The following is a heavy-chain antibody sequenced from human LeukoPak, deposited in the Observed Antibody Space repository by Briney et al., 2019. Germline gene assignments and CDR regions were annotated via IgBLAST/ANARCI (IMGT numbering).Heavy chain of an antibody. D-gene: IGHD5-18*01. V-gene: IGHV4-34*01. CDR3: ARRPLYSYGPNDY. CDR2: INHCGST. J-gene: IGHJ4*02. Sequence: SETLSLTCAVYGGSFSGYYWSWIRQPPGKGLEWIGEINHCGSTNYNPSLKSRVTISVDSSKNQFSLRLSSVTAADTAVYYCARRPLYSYGPNDYWGQGTLVTVSS. CDR1: GGSFSGYY.